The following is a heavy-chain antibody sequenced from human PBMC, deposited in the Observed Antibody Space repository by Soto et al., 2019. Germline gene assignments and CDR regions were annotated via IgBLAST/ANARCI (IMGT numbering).Heavy chain of an antibody. D-gene: IGHD3-16*02. CDR3: ARGLGVNYDYVWGSYRYTPFDY. CDR1: GGSISSGGYS. V-gene: IGHV4-30-2*01. CDR2: IYHSGST. Sequence: SETLSLTCTVSGGSISSGGYSWSWIRQPPGKGLEWIGYIYHSGSTNYNPSLKSRVTISVDTSKNQFSLKLSSVTAADTAVYYCARGLGVNYDYVWGSYRYTPFDYWGQGTLVTVSS. J-gene: IGHJ4*02.